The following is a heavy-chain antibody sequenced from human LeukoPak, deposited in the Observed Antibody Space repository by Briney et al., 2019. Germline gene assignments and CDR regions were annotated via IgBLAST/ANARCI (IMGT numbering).Heavy chain of an antibody. CDR2: ISYDGSNK. CDR1: GFTFSSYG. J-gene: IGHJ4*02. D-gene: IGHD6-13*01. Sequence: GRSLRLSCAASGFTFSSYGMHWVRQAPGKGLEWVAVISYDGSNKYYADSVKGRFTISRDNAKNSLYLQMNSLRVEDTAVYYCARAHSSSWNYWGQGTLVTVSS. CDR3: ARAHSSSWNY. V-gene: IGHV3-30*03.